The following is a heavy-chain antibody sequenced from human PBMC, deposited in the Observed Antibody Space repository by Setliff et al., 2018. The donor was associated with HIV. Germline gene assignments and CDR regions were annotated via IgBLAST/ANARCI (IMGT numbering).Heavy chain of an antibody. V-gene: IGHV4-4*07. CDR1: GGPVSTYY. CDR3: ALTAHNLLRGYMDV. Sequence: ETLSLTCTVSGGPVSTYYWSWIRQPAGKGLEWIGRFYVGGDTNYNPSLKSRVTMSVDTTKKQFSLKLKSVTAADTAVYYCALTAHNLLRGYMDVWGNGTKVTVSS. J-gene: IGHJ6*03. CDR2: FYVGGDT. D-gene: IGHD7-27*01.